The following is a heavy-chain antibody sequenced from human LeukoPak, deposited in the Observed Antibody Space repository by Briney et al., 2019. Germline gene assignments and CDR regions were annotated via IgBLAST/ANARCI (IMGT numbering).Heavy chain of an antibody. CDR3: ARNPRNGHTFDY. CDR2: IFQSGSA. V-gene: IGHV4-4*02. CDR1: GGSISCVTW. D-gene: IGHD5-24*01. J-gene: IGHJ4*02. Sequence: SETLSLTCAVPGGSISCVTWWIWGRQPPGKGLEWVGEIFQSGSANYNPSLKSRVTISVDKSKNQFSLNLSSVTAADTAVYYCARNPRNGHTFDYWGQGTLVTVSS.